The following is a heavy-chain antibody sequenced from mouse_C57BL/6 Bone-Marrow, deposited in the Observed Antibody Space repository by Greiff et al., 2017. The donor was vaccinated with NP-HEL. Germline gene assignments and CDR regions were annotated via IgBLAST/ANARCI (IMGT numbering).Heavy chain of an antibody. CDR3: ARGRSGRNLAY. D-gene: IGHD3-1*01. Sequence: VQLQQPGAELVKPGASVKLSCKASGYTFTSYWMHWVKQRPGQGLEWIGMIHPNSGSTNYNEKFKSKATLTVDQSSSTAYMQLSSLTSEDSAVYYCARGRSGRNLAYWGQGTLVTVSA. CDR2: IHPNSGST. CDR1: GYTFTSYW. V-gene: IGHV1-64*01. J-gene: IGHJ3*01.